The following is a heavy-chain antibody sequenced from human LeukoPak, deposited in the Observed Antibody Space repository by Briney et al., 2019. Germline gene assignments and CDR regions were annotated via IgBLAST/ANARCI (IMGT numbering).Heavy chain of an antibody. J-gene: IGHJ6*02. CDR3: ARRLMVRGVLHFYHYYGLDV. D-gene: IGHD3-10*01. CDR2: ISSSGSTI. CDR1: GFTFSSYE. V-gene: IGHV3-48*03. Sequence: GGSLRLSCAASGFTFSSYEMKCVRQAPGKGLEWISYISSSGSTIYYADSVKGRFTISRDNAKNSLYLQMNSLRAEDTAVYYCARRLMVRGVLHFYHYYGLDVWGQGTTVTVSS.